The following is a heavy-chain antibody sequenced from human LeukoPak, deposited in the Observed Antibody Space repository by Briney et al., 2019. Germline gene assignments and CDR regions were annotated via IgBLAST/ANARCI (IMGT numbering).Heavy chain of an antibody. CDR2: IYYSGST. CDR1: GGSISSGGYS. V-gene: IGHV4-30-4*07. CDR3: ARIHYYDSSGYYYYYFDY. J-gene: IGHJ4*02. D-gene: IGHD3-22*01. Sequence: PSETLSLTCAVSGGSISSGGYSWSWIRQPPGKGLEWIGYIYYSGSTYYNPSLKSRVTISVDTSKNQFCLKLSSVTAADTAVYYCARIHYYDSSGYYYYYFDYWGQGTLVTVSS.